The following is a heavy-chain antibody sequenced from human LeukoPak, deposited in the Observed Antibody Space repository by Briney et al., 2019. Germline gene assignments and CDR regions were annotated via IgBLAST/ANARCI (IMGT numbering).Heavy chain of an antibody. D-gene: IGHD3-10*01. CDR3: ARAKPKNMVRGLIMRRESRYYFDY. J-gene: IGHJ4*02. V-gene: IGHV3-53*01. CDR1: GFTVSSNY. Sequence: GGSLRLSCAASGFTVSSNYMRWVRQAPGKGLEGVSVIYSGGSTYYADSVKGRFTISRDNYKSTLYIQMNSLRAEDTAVYYCARAKPKNMVRGLIMRRESRYYFDYWGQGTLVTVSS. CDR2: IYSGGST.